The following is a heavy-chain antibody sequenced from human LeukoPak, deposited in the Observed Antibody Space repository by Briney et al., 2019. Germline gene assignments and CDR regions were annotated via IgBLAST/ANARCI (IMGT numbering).Heavy chain of an antibody. D-gene: IGHD1-26*01. J-gene: IGHJ4*02. Sequence: PGGSLRLSCVASGFTFSTSSMSWVRQAPGKGLEWVSYISSSRNTIHYADSVKGRFTISRDNAKNSLYLQMNSLRVEDTAVYYCARVASQWELLEDWGQGTLVTVSS. CDR1: GFTFSTSS. CDR2: ISSSRNTI. CDR3: ARVASQWELLED. V-gene: IGHV3-48*01.